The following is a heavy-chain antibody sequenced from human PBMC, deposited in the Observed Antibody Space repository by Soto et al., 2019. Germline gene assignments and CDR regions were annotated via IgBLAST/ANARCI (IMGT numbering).Heavy chain of an antibody. J-gene: IGHJ4*02. CDR3: AHLWVVEADDFDY. D-gene: IGHD2-15*01. CDR1: GFTFRDYL. CDR2: INRDGSDS. V-gene: IGHV3-7*03. Sequence: PGGSLRLSCAASGFTFRDYLMTWVRQSPGKGLEWVANINRDGSDSYCVDSLKGRFTISRDNAKSSVYLQMNSLRAEDAAIYYCAHLWVVEADDFDYWGQGTLVTVSS.